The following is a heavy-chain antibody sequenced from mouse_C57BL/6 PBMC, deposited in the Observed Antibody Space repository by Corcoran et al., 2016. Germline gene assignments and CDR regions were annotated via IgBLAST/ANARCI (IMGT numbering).Heavy chain of an antibody. V-gene: IGHV1-26*01. CDR2: INPNNGGT. D-gene: IGHD1-1*01. CDR1: GYTFTDYY. CDR3: ASDYGSSYEAMDY. J-gene: IGHJ4*01. Sequence: EVQLQQSGPELVKPGASVKISCKASGYTFTDYYMNWVKQSHGKSLEWIGDINPNNGGTSYNQKFKGKATLTVDKSSSTAYMELRILTSEDSAVYYCASDYGSSYEAMDYWGQGTSVTVSS.